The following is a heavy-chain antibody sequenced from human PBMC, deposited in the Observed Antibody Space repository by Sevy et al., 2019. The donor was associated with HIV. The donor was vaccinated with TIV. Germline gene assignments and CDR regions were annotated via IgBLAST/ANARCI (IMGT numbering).Heavy chain of an antibody. V-gene: IGHV3-23*01. CDR3: ATLGSGGGDNRHLDS. CDR2: ILAGGEAP. Sequence: GGSLRRSCAASAFTFDVYGMTWVRQPPGKGLEWVSYILAGGEAPSYEESVMGSLTISRHNSKNILYLQTNSLRAEDTAVYYCATLGSGGGDNRHLDSWGQGTLVTVSS. D-gene: IGHD2-21*02. J-gene: IGHJ4*02. CDR1: AFTFDVYG.